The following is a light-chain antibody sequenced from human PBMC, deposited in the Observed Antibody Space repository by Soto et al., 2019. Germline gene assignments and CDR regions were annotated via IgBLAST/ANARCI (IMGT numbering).Light chain of an antibody. J-gene: IGKJ5*01. CDR1: QSISSY. CDR3: QERNNWPLIT. V-gene: IGKV3-11*01. Sequence: EIVLTQSPTTLSSSPGERATLSCRASQSISSYLAWYQQKPGQAPRLLIYDASIRAADIPARFSGSGSGTDFTLTISSLETEDFAIYYCQERNNWPLITFGQGTRLEIK. CDR2: DAS.